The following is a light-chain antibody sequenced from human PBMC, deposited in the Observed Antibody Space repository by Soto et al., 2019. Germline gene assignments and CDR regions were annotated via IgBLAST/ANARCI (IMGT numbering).Light chain of an antibody. CDR2: DAS. V-gene: IGKV3-11*01. J-gene: IGKJ1*01. CDR3: HQRSTGPPWT. Sequence: IGLPQSPATLSLSLGERATLSCRASQSVSVYLAWFQQKPGQPPRLLIYDASKRATGIPPRCSGSGSTTDFTLTISSLEPEDFAVYYCHQRSTGPPWTFGQGSMVDIK. CDR1: QSVSVY.